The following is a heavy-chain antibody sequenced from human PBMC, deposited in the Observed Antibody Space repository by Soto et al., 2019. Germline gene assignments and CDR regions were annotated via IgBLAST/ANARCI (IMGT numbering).Heavy chain of an antibody. CDR1: GYTFNKYF. CDR3: ARDTGNSFDY. Sequence: HVQLAQSGGELKKPGASVKVSCNTSGYTFNKYFITWVRQAPGQGLEWMGWISPHNGNTNYAEKFQGRVTMTADTITKTAYMELRNLRSDDTAVYYCARDTGNSFDYWGQGTPVTVSS. CDR2: ISPHNGNT. V-gene: IGHV1-18*01. J-gene: IGHJ4*02.